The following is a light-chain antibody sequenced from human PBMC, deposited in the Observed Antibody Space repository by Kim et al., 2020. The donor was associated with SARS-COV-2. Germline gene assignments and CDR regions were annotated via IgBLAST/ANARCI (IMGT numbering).Light chain of an antibody. CDR1: QSVSSNY. CDR2: RTS. Sequence: EIVLTQSPGTLSLSPGERATLSCRASQSVSSNYLAWYQQKPDQAPRLLIYRTSSRLTGIPDRFSGSGSGTDFTLTISRLEPEDFAVYYCQQYGNSPWTFGQGTKVDIK. J-gene: IGKJ1*01. V-gene: IGKV3-20*01. CDR3: QQYGNSPWT.